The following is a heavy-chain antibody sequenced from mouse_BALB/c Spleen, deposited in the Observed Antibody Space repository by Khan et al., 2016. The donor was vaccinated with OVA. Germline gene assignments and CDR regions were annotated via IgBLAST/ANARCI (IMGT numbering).Heavy chain of an antibody. CDR3: ASYYRYPAWFAY. CDR1: GYTFTTYT. V-gene: IGHV1-4*01. J-gene: IGHJ3*01. Sequence: QVQLQQSGAELARPGAAVKMSCKTSGYTFTTYTMHWVKQRPGQDLEWIGYINPNTDYTNYNQRFKDKATLTADKSSNPAYMQLSSLTSEDSAIYYCASYYRYPAWFAYWGQGTLVTVSA. D-gene: IGHD2-14*01. CDR2: INPNTDYT.